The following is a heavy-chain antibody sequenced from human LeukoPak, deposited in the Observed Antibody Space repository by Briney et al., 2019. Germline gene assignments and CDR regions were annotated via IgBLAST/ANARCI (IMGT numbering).Heavy chain of an antibody. V-gene: IGHV4-34*01. CDR2: INHSGST. J-gene: IGHJ4*02. D-gene: IGHD2-2*01. CDR1: GGSFSGYY. CDR3: ARGAIFDY. Sequence: PSETLSLTCAVYGGSFSGYYWSWIRQPPGKGLEWTGEINHSGSTNYNPSLKSRVTISVDTSKNQFSLKLSSVTAADTAVYYCARGAIFDYWGQGTLVTVSS.